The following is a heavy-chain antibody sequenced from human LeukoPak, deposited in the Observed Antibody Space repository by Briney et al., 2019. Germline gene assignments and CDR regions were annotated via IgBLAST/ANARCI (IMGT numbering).Heavy chain of an antibody. CDR3: ALWPGGYRRFDY. V-gene: IGHV3-11*04. J-gene: IGHJ4*02. CDR2: ISSSSSTI. D-gene: IGHD1-26*01. CDR1: GFTFSDYY. Sequence: GGSLRLSCAASGFTFSDYYMSWIRQAPGKGLEWVSYISSSSSTIYYADSVKGRFTISRDNAKNSLYLQMNSLRDEDTAVYYCALWPGGYRRFDYWGQGTLVTVSS.